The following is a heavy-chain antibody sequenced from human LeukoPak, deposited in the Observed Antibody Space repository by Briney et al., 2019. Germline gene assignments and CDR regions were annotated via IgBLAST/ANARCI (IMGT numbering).Heavy chain of an antibody. D-gene: IGHD6-19*01. Sequence: SETLPLTCAVSGGSISSGGYSWSWIRQPPGKGLEWIGYIYHSGSTYYNPSLKSRVTISVDRSKNQFSLKLSSVTAADTAVYYCARGGGSGWYWNYWGQGTLVTVSS. J-gene: IGHJ4*02. V-gene: IGHV4-30-2*01. CDR1: GGSISSGGYS. CDR2: IYHSGST. CDR3: ARGGGSGWYWNY.